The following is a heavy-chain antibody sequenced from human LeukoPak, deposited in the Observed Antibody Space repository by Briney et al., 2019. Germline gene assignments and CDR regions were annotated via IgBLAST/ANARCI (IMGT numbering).Heavy chain of an antibody. V-gene: IGHV4-34*01. J-gene: IGHJ6*02. CDR2: INHSGST. Sequence: SETLSLTCAVYGGSFSGYYWSWIRQPPGKGLEWIGEINHSGSTNYNPSLKSRVTISVDTSKNQFSLKLSSVTAADTAVYYCASNLGYCSSTSCYVFRGSSYGMDVWGQGTTVTVSS. CDR3: ASNLGYCSSTSCYVFRGSSYGMDV. D-gene: IGHD2-2*01. CDR1: GGSFSGYY.